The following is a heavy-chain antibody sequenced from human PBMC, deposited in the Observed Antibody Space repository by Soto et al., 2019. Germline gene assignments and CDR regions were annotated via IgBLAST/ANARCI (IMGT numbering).Heavy chain of an antibody. D-gene: IGHD3-10*01. CDR2: ISSSSAYI. V-gene: IGHV3-21*01. J-gene: IGHJ4*02. CDR1: GFTFSHYT. Sequence: EVQLVESGGGLVKPGGSLRLSCAASGFTFSHYTMNWVRQAPGKGLEWVSSISSSSAYIYYADSVKGRFTVSRDHAKRSLYLQMNSLRAEDTDVYYCARDGSGSPPLYRGQGTLVTVSS. CDR3: ARDGSGSPPLY.